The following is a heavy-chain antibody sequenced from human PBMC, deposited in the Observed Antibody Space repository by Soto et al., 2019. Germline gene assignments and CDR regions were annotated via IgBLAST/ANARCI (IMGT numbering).Heavy chain of an antibody. CDR2: IYHSGST. CDR1: GGSISSSNC. V-gene: IGHV4-4*02. Sequence: SETLSLTCAVSGGSISSSNCLSWVRQPPGKGLEWIGEIYHSGSTNYNPSLKSRVTISVDKSKNQFSLKLSSVTAADTAVYYCARSVAGVWGSYRYTPPYYYGMDVWGQGTTVTVSS. J-gene: IGHJ6*02. D-gene: IGHD3-16*02. CDR3: ARSVAGVWGSYRYTPPYYYGMDV.